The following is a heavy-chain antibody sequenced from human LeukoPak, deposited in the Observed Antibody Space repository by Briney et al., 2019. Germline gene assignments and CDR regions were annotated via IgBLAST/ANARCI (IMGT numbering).Heavy chain of an antibody. Sequence: SETLSLTCTVSGGSISSYYWSWIRQPAGKGLEWIGRIYTSGSTNYNPSLKSGVTMSVNTSKNQLSLKLSPLTAGATAVNYCRSGYGDYWGQGALVTASS. V-gene: IGHV4-4*07. J-gene: IGHJ4*02. CDR1: GGSISSYY. CDR2: IYTSGST. D-gene: IGHD3-22*01. CDR3: RSGYGDY.